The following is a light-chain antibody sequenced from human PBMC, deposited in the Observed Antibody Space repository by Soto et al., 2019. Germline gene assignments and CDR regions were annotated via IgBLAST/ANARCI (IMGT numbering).Light chain of an antibody. Sequence: EIVLTQSPATLSLSPGERATLSCMSSQSVSSYLAWYQQKPGQAPRRLIYDASTRATGIPARFSGSGSATDFTLTISSLEPEDFAVYYCQQRSNWPWGTFGQGTKVDIK. J-gene: IGKJ1*01. CDR1: QSVSSY. V-gene: IGKV3-11*01. CDR3: QQRSNWPWGT. CDR2: DAS.